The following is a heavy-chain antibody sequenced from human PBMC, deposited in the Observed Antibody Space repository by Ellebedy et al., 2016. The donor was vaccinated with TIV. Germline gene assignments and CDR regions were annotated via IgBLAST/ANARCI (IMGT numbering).Heavy chain of an antibody. Sequence: GESLKISCAASGFPFDSYVMIWVRQAPGKGLEWVALISYDGSNKYFADSVQGRFTISRDNSQNTLYLLMNSLRGDDTAIYYCARALNHVDTVSTAPLDCWGQGTLVTVSS. CDR3: ARALNHVDTVSTAPLDC. J-gene: IGHJ4*02. CDR1: GFPFDSYV. V-gene: IGHV3-30*04. D-gene: IGHD5/OR15-5a*01. CDR2: ISYDGSNK.